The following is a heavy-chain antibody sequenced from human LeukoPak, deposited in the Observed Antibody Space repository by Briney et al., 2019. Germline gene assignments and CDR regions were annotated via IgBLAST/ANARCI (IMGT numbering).Heavy chain of an antibody. V-gene: IGHV4-34*01. CDR1: GGSFSGYY. CDR3: ARAIRTRRITMIVVVIAPQYYFDY. J-gene: IGHJ4*02. CDR2: INHSGST. Sequence: SETLSLTCAVYGGSFSGYYWSWIRQPPGKGLEWIGEINHSGSTNYNPSLKSRVTISVDTSKNQFSLKLSSVTAADTAVYYCARAIRTRRITMIVVVIAPQYYFDYWGQGTLVTVSS. D-gene: IGHD3-22*01.